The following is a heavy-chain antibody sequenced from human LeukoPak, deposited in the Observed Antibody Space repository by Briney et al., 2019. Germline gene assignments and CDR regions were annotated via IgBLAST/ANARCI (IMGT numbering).Heavy chain of an antibody. Sequence: GESLKISCKGSGYSFTSYCIGWVRQMPGKGLEWMGIIYPGDSDTRYSPSFQGQVTISADKSISTAYLQWSSLKASGTAMYYCARRRFVRVVPAEYYFDYWGQGTLVTVSS. J-gene: IGHJ4*02. V-gene: IGHV5-51*01. CDR3: ARRRFVRVVPAEYYFDY. CDR1: GYSFTSYC. CDR2: IYPGDSDT. D-gene: IGHD2-2*01.